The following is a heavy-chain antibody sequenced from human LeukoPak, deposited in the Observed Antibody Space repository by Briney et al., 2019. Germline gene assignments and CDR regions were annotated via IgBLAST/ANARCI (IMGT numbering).Heavy chain of an antibody. V-gene: IGHV3-48*02. CDR2: IRSSSSTI. D-gene: IGHD2-21*02. Sequence: GGSLRLSCAASGFTFSIYSMNWVRQAPGKGLEWVSNIRSSSSTIYYADSVKGRFTISRDNAKNSLYLQMNSLRDEDTAVYYCARGAYCGGDCYFFDYWGQGTLVTVSS. CDR1: GFTFSIYS. J-gene: IGHJ4*02. CDR3: ARGAYCGGDCYFFDY.